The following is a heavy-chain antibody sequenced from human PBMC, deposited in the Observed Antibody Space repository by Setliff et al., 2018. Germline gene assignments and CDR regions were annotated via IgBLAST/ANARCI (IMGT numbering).Heavy chain of an antibody. J-gene: IGHJ4*02. D-gene: IGHD2-15*01. CDR2: ISSGGEAI. CDR3: AKDDAGYCSGGSCYAPFDY. CDR1: GFRFSDYY. V-gene: IGHV3-11*01. Sequence: PGGSLRLSCVGSGFRFSDYYMNWVRQAPGKGLEWLSDISSGGEAISYADSVKGRFTTSRDNAKNSLYLQMNSLRADDTAVYYCAKDDAGYCSGGSCYAPFDYWGQGTLVTVSS.